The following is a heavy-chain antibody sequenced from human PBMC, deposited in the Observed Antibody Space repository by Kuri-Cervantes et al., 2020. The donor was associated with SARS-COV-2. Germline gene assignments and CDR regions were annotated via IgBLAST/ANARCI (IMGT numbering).Heavy chain of an antibody. Sequence: ESLKISCTVSGDSISSHYWSWIRQPPGKGLEWIGYIYYSGSTNYNPSLKSRVTISVDTSKNQFSLKLSSVTAADTAVYYCARDRGYCSSNCWFDPWGQGTLVTVSS. CDR1: GDSISSHY. CDR3: ARDRGYCSSNCWFDP. D-gene: IGHD2-2*01. J-gene: IGHJ5*02. CDR2: IYYSGST. V-gene: IGHV4-59*11.